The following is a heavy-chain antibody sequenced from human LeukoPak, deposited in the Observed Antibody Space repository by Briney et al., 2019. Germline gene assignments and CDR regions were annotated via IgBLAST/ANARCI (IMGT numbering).Heavy chain of an antibody. Sequence: ASVKVSCKASGYTFTSYYMHWVRQAPGQGLEWMGIINPSGGSTSYAQKFQGRVTMTTDTSTSTAYMELRSLRSDDTAVYYCASRESYSSGWYSYWGQGTLVTVSS. J-gene: IGHJ4*02. CDR3: ASRESYSSGWYSY. CDR2: INPSGGST. CDR1: GYTFTSYY. D-gene: IGHD6-19*01. V-gene: IGHV1-46*01.